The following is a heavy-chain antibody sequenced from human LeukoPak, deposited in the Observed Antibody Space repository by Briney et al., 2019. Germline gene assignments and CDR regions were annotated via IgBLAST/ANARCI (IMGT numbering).Heavy chain of an antibody. D-gene: IGHD3-3*01. V-gene: IGHV4-39*01. CDR1: GGSISSSSHY. Sequence: SETLSLTCTVSGGSISSSSHYWGWIRQPPGKGLEWIGSIYYSGITYYNPSLRSRVTISVATSKNQFSLKLSSVTATDTAVYYCARGRRRITIFVVVITYYFDYWGQGTLVTVSS. CDR2: IYYSGIT. CDR3: ARGRRRITIFVVVITYYFDY. J-gene: IGHJ4*02.